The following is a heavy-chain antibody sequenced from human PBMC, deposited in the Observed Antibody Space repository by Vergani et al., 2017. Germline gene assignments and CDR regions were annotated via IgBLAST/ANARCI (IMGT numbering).Heavy chain of an antibody. CDR2: IIPIFGTA. D-gene: IGHD3-22*01. CDR3: ARDFHYYDSSGYQYYFDY. CDR1: GGTFSSYA. Sequence: QVQLVQSGAEVKKPGSSVKVSCKASGGTFSSYAISWVRQAPGQGLEWMGGIIPIFGTANYAQKFQGRVTITADESTSTAYMELSSLRSEDTAVYYCARDFHYYDSSGYQYYFDYWGQGTLVTVSS. V-gene: IGHV1-69*01. J-gene: IGHJ4*02.